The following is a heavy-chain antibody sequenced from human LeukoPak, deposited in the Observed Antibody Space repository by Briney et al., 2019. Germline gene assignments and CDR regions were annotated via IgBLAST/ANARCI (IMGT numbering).Heavy chain of an antibody. J-gene: IGHJ4*02. CDR1: GDSISASHW. CDR3: ARAFKPFPPFDY. Sequence: SGTLSLTCAVSGDSISASHWWSWVRQPPGKGLEWIGEIYHSGINYNSSLKSRVTISVDTSKNQFSLKLSSVTAADTAVYYCARAFKPFPPFDYWGQGTLVTVSS. V-gene: IGHV4-4*02. CDR2: IYHSGI.